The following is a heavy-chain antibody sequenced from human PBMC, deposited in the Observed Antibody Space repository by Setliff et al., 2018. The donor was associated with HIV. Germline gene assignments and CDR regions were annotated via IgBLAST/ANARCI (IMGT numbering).Heavy chain of an antibody. J-gene: IGHJ6*03. D-gene: IGHD1-26*01. CDR3: ARFTIVDTVYYYYMDV. Sequence: PGESLKISCKGSGYGFSSYWIAWVRQKPGKGLEWMGIIYPGDSDTRYSPSFQGQVTISVDQSISTAYLQWSSLKASDTAIYYCARFTIVDTVYYYYMDVWGKGTTVTVSS. V-gene: IGHV5-51*01. CDR1: GYGFSSYW. CDR2: IYPGDSDT.